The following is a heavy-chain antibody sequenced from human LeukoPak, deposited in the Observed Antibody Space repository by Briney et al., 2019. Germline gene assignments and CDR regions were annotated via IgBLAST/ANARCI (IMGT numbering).Heavy chain of an antibody. Sequence: PGGSLTLSCAASGLTFSGHWMNWVRQAPGKGLEWVANIKPDGSGTNYVDSVKGRFTISRDNAKNSAYLQMNSLRAEDTALYYCLASSGYWGQGTLVSVSS. CDR1: GLTFSGHW. CDR3: LASSGY. J-gene: IGHJ4*02. D-gene: IGHD1-14*01. CDR2: IKPDGSGT. V-gene: IGHV3-7*05.